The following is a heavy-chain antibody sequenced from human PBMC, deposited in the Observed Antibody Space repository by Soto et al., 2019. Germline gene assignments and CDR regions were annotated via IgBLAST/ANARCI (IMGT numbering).Heavy chain of an antibody. CDR1: GGTFSTYT. CDR3: ARRLDDRADEGFDV. D-gene: IGHD3-16*01. Sequence: QVHLVQSGAEVRKPGSSVKVSCKTSGGTFSTYTIYWVRQAPGQGLEWMGRIIPLFGTTKYAQNFQDRVTITAEKSTSTTYMELSSLRAEDTAVYYCARRLDDRADEGFDVWGEGTAVTVSA. J-gene: IGHJ3*01. CDR2: IIPLFGTT. V-gene: IGHV1-69*06.